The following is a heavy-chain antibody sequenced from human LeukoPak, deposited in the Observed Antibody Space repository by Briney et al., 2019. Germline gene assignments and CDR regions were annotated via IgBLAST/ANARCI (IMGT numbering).Heavy chain of an antibody. CDR2: INHSGST. Sequence: SQTLSLTCAVSGGSISSGGYSWSWIRQPPGKGLEWIGEINHSGSTNYNPSLKSRVTISVDTSKNQFSLKLSSVTAADTAVYYCARVTLYDFWSGNYYGMDVWGQGTTVTVSS. D-gene: IGHD3-3*01. CDR1: GGSISSGGYS. V-gene: IGHV4-30-2*01. J-gene: IGHJ6*02. CDR3: ARVTLYDFWSGNYYGMDV.